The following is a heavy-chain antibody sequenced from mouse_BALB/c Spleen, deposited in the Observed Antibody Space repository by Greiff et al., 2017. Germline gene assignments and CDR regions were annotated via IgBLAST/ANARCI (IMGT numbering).Heavy chain of an antibody. CDR3: ARGDLDYDVGAWFAY. D-gene: IGHD2-4*01. CDR1: GYTFTSYV. CDR2: INPYNDGT. Sequence: VQLQQSGPELVKPGASVKMSCKASGYTFTSYVMHWVKQKPGQGLEWIGYINPYNDGTKYNEKFKGKATPTSDKSSSTAYMELSSLTSEDSAVYYCARGDLDYDVGAWFAYWGQGTLVTVSA. V-gene: IGHV1-14*01. J-gene: IGHJ3*01.